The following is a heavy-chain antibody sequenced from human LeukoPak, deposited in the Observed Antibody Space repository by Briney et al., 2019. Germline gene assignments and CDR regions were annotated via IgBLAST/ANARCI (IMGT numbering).Heavy chain of an antibody. Sequence: GGSLRLFCAASRFTFSAYWMSWVREAPGKALEWVANIKQDGSEKYYVDSVKGRFTISRDNAKNSLFLQMNSLRAEDTALYYCARHQWLDFDAFDIWGQGTMVTVS. V-gene: IGHV3-7*01. CDR3: ARHQWLDFDAFDI. CDR1: RFTFSAYW. D-gene: IGHD6-19*01. J-gene: IGHJ3*02. CDR2: IKQDGSEK.